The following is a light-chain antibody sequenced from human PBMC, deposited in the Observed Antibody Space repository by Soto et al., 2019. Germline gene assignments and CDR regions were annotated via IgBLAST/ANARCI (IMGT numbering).Light chain of an antibody. Sequence: EIVLTQSPGTLSLSPGDRATLSCRASQTLRSGYLAWYQHKPGQAPRLLIYDVSSRATGSPDRFSGSGSGTDFTLTISRLEPEDFAVYYCQQYGSSPRAFGQGTKVE. CDR1: QTLRSGY. CDR3: QQYGSSPRA. J-gene: IGKJ1*01. V-gene: IGKV3-20*01. CDR2: DVS.